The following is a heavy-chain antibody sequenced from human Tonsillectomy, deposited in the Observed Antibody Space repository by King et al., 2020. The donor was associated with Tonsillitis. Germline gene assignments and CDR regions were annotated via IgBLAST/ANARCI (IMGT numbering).Heavy chain of an antibody. CDR2: ISGSGGST. D-gene: IGHD6-19*01. CDR3: AKPFQWLVGFDY. J-gene: IGHJ4*02. CDR1: GFTFSNYT. V-gene: IGHV3-23*04. Sequence: VQLVESGGGLVQPGGSLRLSCAASGFTFSNYTMTWVRQAPGKGLEWGSGISGSGGSTNYADSVQGRITISRDNSKNTLYLQINSLRAEDTAVYYCAKPFQWLVGFDYWGQGTQVTVSP.